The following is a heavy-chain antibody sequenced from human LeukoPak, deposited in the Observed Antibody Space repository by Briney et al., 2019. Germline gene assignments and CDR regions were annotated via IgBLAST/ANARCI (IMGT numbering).Heavy chain of an antibody. D-gene: IGHD4-17*01. Sequence: GGSLRLSCAASGFTFSSYGMDWVRQAPGKGLEWVAFIRYDGNNKDYAESVKSRFTISRDNSKNTLYLQMNSLRVEDTAVYYCAKGYGDLVAFDIWGQGTMVTVSS. CDR3: AKGYGDLVAFDI. J-gene: IGHJ3*02. V-gene: IGHV3-30*02. CDR1: GFTFSSYG. CDR2: IRYDGNNK.